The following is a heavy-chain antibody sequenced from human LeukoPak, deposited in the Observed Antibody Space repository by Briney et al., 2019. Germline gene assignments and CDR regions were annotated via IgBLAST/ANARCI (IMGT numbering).Heavy chain of an antibody. D-gene: IGHD3-22*01. Sequence: GASVKASCKASGYTFIDYYMHWVRRAPGQGLEWMGRINPSSGGTNYAQKFQGRVTMTRDTSISTAYMELSRLRSDDTAVYYCARDDNSGYYSGPWGQGTLVTVSS. J-gene: IGHJ5*02. CDR3: ARDDNSGYYSGP. CDR2: INPSSGGT. CDR1: GYTFIDYY. V-gene: IGHV1-2*06.